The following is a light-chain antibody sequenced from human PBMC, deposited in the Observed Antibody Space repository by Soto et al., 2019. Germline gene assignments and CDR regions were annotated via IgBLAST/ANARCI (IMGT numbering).Light chain of an antibody. CDR1: QNISRW. J-gene: IGKJ1*01. V-gene: IGKV1-5*01. Sequence: RASQNISRWLAWYQKKPGKAPKLLIYDASSLESGVPSRFSGSGSGTEFTLTICSLEIDAVATYCSQPNYLCSPFGHGTKVDIK. CDR2: DAS. CDR3: QPNYLCSP.